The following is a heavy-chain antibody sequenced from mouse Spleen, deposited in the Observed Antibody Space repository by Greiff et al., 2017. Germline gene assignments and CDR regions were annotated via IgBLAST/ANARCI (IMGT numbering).Heavy chain of an antibody. CDR1: GFTFSSYA. J-gene: IGHJ1*01. D-gene: IGHD1-2*01. CDR2: ISSGGSYT. CDR3: VRKKFTTATYWYFDV. V-gene: IGHV5-9-3*01. Sequence: EVHLVESGGGLVKPGGSLKLSCAASGFTFSSYAMSWVRQTPEKRLEWVATISSGGSYTYYPDSVKGRFTISRDNAKNTLYLQMSSLRSEDTAMYYCVRKKFTTATYWYFDVWGAGTTVTVSS.